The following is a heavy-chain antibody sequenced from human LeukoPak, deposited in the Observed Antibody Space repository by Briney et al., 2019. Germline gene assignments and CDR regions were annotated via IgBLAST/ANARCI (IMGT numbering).Heavy chain of an antibody. CDR1: GVSISSSSYH. V-gene: IGHV4-39*01. CDR3: ARRDITYYDILTGYWVY. Sequence: SETLSLTCTVSGVSISSSSYHWDWIRRPPGKGLEWIGSIYYSGSTYYNPSLKSRVTISVDTSKNQFSLKLSSVTAADTAVYYCARRDITYYDILTGYWVYWGQGTLVTVSS. J-gene: IGHJ4*02. CDR2: IYYSGST. D-gene: IGHD3-9*01.